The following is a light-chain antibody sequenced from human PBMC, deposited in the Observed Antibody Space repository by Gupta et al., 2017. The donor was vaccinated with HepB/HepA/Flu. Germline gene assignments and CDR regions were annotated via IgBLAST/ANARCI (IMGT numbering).Light chain of an antibody. V-gene: IGLV2-8*01. CDR2: EVD. J-gene: IGLJ3*02. CDR3: SSYAGRKGMV. Sequence: QSALTQPPSASGTPGQSVTISCTGTSSDVGGYHYVSWYQQPPAKAPKLIIYEVDGRPSVVPECFSCSKSGNTASLTVAGHQAEDEADYYCSSYAGRKGMVFGGGTKLTVL. CDR1: SSDVGGYHY.